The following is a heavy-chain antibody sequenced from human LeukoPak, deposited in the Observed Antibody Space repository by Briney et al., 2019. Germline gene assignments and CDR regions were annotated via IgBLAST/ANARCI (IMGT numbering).Heavy chain of an antibody. CDR2: ISYDGSNK. CDR3: AKDRPYYGSGNYYRSPGYGMDV. V-gene: IGHV3-30*18. D-gene: IGHD3-10*01. J-gene: IGHJ6*02. Sequence: PGGSLRLSCAASRFSFSSYAMHWVRQAPGKGLEWVAVISYDGSNKNYADSAKGRFTISRDNSKNTLYLQMNSLIVDDTAVYYCAKDRPYYGSGNYYRSPGYGMDVWGQGTTVTVSS. CDR1: RFSFSSYA.